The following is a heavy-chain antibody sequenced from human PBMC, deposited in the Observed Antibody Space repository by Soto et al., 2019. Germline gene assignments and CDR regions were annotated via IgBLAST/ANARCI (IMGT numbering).Heavy chain of an antibody. J-gene: IGHJ2*01. CDR3: AKEPDGPDWYFDL. CDR2: ISGSGIST. Sequence: PGGSLRLSCAASGFTFRSYAMSWVRQAPGKGLEWVSGISGSGISTHYADSVKGRFTVSRDNSKNTLYLQMNSLRAEDTAVYNCAKEPDGPDWYFDLWGRGTLVTVSS. V-gene: IGHV3-23*01. CDR1: GFTFRSYA.